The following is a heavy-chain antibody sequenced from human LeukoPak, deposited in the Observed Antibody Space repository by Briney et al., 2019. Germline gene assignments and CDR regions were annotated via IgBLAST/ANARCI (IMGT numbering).Heavy chain of an antibody. D-gene: IGHD6-13*01. CDR1: GGSISSYY. V-gene: IGHV4-59*08. CDR3: ARRAAAPNAFDI. J-gene: IGHJ3*02. CDR2: IYYSGST. Sequence: PSETLSLTCTVSGGSISSYYWSWIRQPPGKGLEWIGYIYYSGSTNYSPSLKSRVTISVDTSKNQFSLKLSSVTAADTAVYYCARRAAAPNAFDIWGQGTMVTVSS.